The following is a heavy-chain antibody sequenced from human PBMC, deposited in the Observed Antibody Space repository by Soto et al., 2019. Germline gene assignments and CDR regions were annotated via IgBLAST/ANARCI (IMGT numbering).Heavy chain of an antibody. V-gene: IGHV5-10-1*01. J-gene: IGHJ3*02. CDR1: GYSFTNYW. CDR2: IDPGDSYT. CDR3: ARKKSGYDFDAFDI. D-gene: IGHD5-12*01. Sequence: GESLKISCKDSGYSFTNYWINWVRQMPGKGLEWMGTIDPGDSYTSYSPSFQGHVTISADKSISTAYLQWSSLKASDTAMYYCARKKSGYDFDAFDIWGQGTTVTVSS.